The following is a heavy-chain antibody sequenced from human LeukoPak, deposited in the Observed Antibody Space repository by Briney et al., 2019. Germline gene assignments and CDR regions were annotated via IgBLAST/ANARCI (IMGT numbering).Heavy chain of an antibody. CDR3: TSHAAFDP. Sequence: GGSLRLSWAASGLTFNNAWMNWVRQAPGKGLEWVGRIKSKNVGGTTDYAAPVKGRFTISRDDSKNTGYLQMNSLKIEDTAVYYCTSHAAFDPWGQGTLVTVSS. CDR2: IKSKNVGGTT. CDR1: GLTFNNAW. J-gene: IGHJ5*02. V-gene: IGHV3-15*01.